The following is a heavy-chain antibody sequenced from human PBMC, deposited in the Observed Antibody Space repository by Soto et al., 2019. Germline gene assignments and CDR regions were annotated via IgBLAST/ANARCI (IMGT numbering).Heavy chain of an antibody. CDR3: ARDTTGDSSSWRLRWFDP. CDR2: ISSSSSYI. D-gene: IGHD6-13*01. Sequence: PGGSLRLSCAASGFTFSSYSMNWVRQAPGKGLEWVSSISSSSSYIYYADSVKGRFTISRDNAKNSLYLQMNSLRAEDTAVYYCARDTTGDSSSWRLRWFDPWGQGTLVTVSS. J-gene: IGHJ5*02. CDR1: GFTFSSYS. V-gene: IGHV3-21*01.